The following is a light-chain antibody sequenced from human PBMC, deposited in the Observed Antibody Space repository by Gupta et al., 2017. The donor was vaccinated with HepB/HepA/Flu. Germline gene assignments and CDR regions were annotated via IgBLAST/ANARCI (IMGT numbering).Light chain of an antibody. V-gene: IGKV3-11*01. CDR2: DAS. CDR1: QSVNTY. CDR3: QQRSNWPIT. J-gene: IGKJ5*01. Sequence: EIVLTQSPATLPLSPGERATLSCRASQSVNTYLAWYQQKPGQAPRLLIYDASNRATGIPARFSGSGSGTDFTLTISGLEPEDFAVYYCQQRSNWPITFGQGTRLEIK.